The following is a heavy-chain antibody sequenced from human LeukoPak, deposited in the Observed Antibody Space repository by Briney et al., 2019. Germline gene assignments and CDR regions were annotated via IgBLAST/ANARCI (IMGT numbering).Heavy chain of an antibody. J-gene: IGHJ4*02. V-gene: IGHV3-53*05. D-gene: IGHD1-26*01. CDR1: GFTVSSNY. CDR2: IYSGGST. CDR3: ARESRDSGSYYVY. Sequence: GGSLRLSCAASGFTVSSNYMSWVRQAPGKGLEWVSIIYSGGSTYYADSVKGRFTISRDNPKNTLYLQMNSLRAEDTAVYYCARESRDSGSYYVYWGQGTLVTVSS.